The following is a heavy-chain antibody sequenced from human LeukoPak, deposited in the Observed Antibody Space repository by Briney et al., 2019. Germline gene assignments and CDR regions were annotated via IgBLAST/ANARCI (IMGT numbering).Heavy chain of an antibody. CDR3: ARVISGTYGLDY. V-gene: IGHV3-11*01. CDR2: ITSSGSTI. Sequence: PGGSPRLSCAASGFTFSDYYMTWIRQAPGKGLEWVSYITSSGSTIHYADSVKGRFTISRDNAKDSLFLQMNSLRADDTAIYYCARVISGTYGLDYWGQGTLVTVSS. CDR1: GFTFSDYY. J-gene: IGHJ4*02. D-gene: IGHD3-10*01.